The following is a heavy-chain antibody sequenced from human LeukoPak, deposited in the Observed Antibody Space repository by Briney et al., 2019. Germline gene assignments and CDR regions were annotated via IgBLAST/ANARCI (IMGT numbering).Heavy chain of an antibody. Sequence: GGSLRLSCAASGFTFSSYSMNWVRQAPGKGLEWVSYISSSSSPIYYADSVKGRFTISRDNAKNSLYLQMNSLRAEDTAVYYCARDLLGWELHYFDYWGQGTLVAVSS. CDR3: ARDLLGWELHYFDY. V-gene: IGHV3-48*01. D-gene: IGHD1-26*01. CDR1: GFTFSSYS. CDR2: ISSSSSPI. J-gene: IGHJ4*02.